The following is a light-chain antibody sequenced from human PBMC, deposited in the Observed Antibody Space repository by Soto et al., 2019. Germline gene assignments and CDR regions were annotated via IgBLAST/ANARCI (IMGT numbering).Light chain of an antibody. Sequence: QSVLTQPASVSGSPGQSIAISCTGTSSDIGSYNYVSWYQQHPGKAPKLIIHEVSNRPSGISDHFSGSKSGNTASLTISGLQADDEADYYCSSHTPYSTRIFGTGTKVTVL. CDR3: SSHTPYSTRI. V-gene: IGLV2-14*01. CDR1: SSDIGSYNY. J-gene: IGLJ1*01. CDR2: EVS.